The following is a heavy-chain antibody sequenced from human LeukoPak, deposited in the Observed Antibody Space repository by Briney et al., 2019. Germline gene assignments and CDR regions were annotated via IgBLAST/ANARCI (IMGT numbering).Heavy chain of an antibody. CDR3: TTDRWYSADH. Sequence: GGSLRLSCAASGFTFSSYWMSWVRQAPGKGLEWVAIIEKNGSGKNYVDSVKGRFIISRDNAKNSLFLQMDSLKVEDTAIYYCTTDRWYSADHWGQGTLATVSS. CDR2: IEKNGSGK. D-gene: IGHD2-15*01. CDR1: GFTFSSYW. J-gene: IGHJ5*02. V-gene: IGHV3-7*03.